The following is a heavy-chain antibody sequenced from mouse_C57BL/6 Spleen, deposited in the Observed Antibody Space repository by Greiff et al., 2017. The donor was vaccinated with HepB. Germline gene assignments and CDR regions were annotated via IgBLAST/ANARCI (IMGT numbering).Heavy chain of an antibody. D-gene: IGHD3-2*01. J-gene: IGHJ3*01. CDR2: IDPEDGET. V-gene: IGHV14-2*01. Sequence: EVKLEESGAELVKPGASVKLSCTASGFNINDYYMHWVKQRTEQGLEWIGRIDPEDGETKYAPKFQGKATITAETSSNTAYLQLSSLTSEDTAVYYCALDSPAAWFAYWGQGTLVTVSA. CDR3: ALDSPAAWFAY. CDR1: GFNINDYY.